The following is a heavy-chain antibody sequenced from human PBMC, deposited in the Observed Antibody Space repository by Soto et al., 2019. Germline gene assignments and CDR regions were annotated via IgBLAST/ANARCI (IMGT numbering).Heavy chain of an antibody. V-gene: IGHV3-49*04. CDR3: TRAGGSGWGYYFDY. CDR1: GFTFGDYA. CDR2: IRSEAYGWTT. D-gene: IGHD6-19*01. Sequence: GGSLRLSCTASGFTFGDYAMSWVRQAPGKGLECVGFIRSEAYGWTTEYAASVKGRFTISRDDSKSIAYLQMNSLRTEDTAVYYCTRAGGSGWGYYFDYWGQGTQVTVSS. J-gene: IGHJ4*02.